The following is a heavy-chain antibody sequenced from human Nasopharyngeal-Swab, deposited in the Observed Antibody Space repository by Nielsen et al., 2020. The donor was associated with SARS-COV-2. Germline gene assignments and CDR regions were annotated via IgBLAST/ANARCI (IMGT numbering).Heavy chain of an antibody. V-gene: IGHV3-30-3*01. Sequence: GGSLRLSCAASGFTFSSYAMHWVRQAPGKGLEWVAVISYDGSNKYYADSVKGRFTISRDNSKNTLHLQMNSLRAEDTAVYYCARTLGSDDAFDIWGQGTMVTVSS. D-gene: IGHD7-27*01. CDR1: GFTFSSYA. CDR2: ISYDGSNK. CDR3: ARTLGSDDAFDI. J-gene: IGHJ3*02.